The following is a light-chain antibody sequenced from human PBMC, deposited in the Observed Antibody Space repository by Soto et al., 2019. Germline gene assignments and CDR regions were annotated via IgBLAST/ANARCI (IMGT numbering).Light chain of an antibody. Sequence: QSVLTQPPSVSGCPGQSVTISCTGTGDDVGAYNYVSWSQQHPGRPPKPMIYAVARWPSRVPDRFSGYKAGNTDSLTISGLQAEDEADHFCCSYAGGYPYLFGTGSKVTVL. J-gene: IGLJ1*01. CDR1: GDDVGAYNY. CDR2: AVA. CDR3: CSYAGGYPYL. V-gene: IGLV2-11*01.